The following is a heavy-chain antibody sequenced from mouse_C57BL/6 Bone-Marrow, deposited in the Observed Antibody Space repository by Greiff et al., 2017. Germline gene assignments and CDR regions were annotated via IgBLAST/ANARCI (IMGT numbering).Heavy chain of an antibody. CDR3: TDSSTVVATNYFDY. CDR1: GFTFSNYW. Sequence: EVKLMESGGGLVQPGGSMKLSCVASGFTFSNYWMNWVRQSPEKGLEWVAQIRLKSDNYATHYAESVKGRFTISRDDSKSSVYLQMNNLRAEDTGIYYCTDSSTVVATNYFDYWGQGTTLTVSS. CDR2: IRLKSDNYAT. V-gene: IGHV6-3*01. D-gene: IGHD1-1*01. J-gene: IGHJ2*01.